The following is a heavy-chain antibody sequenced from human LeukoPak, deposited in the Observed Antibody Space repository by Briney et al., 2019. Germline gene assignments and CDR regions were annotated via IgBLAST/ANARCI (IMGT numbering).Heavy chain of an antibody. J-gene: IGHJ4*02. V-gene: IGHV4-34*01. D-gene: IGHD6-13*01. CDR2: INHSGST. Sequence: SETLSLTCAVYGGSFSGYYWGWIRQPPGKGLEWIGEINHSGSTNYNPSLKSRVTISVDTSKNQFSLKLSSVTAADTAVYYCARARDHIAAAGIEGTTPGYFDYWGQGTLVTVSS. CDR1: GGSFSGYY. CDR3: ARARDHIAAAGIEGTTPGYFDY.